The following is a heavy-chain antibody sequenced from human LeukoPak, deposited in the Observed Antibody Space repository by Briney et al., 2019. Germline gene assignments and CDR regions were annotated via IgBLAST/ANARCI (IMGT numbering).Heavy chain of an antibody. CDR1: GGSITNTNY. CDR2: VNLQGST. J-gene: IGHJ4*02. V-gene: IGHV4-4*02. Sequence: SETLSLTCGVSGGSITNTNYWTWVRQPPGKGLEWIGEVNLQGSTNYNPSLMGRVAISVDTSENHISLQLTSVTAADTAVYYCAREGGPYPPLDYSIRGTLTTVSS. CDR3: AREGGPYPPLDY.